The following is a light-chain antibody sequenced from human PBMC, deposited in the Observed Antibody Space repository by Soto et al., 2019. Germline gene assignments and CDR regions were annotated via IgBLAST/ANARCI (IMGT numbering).Light chain of an antibody. V-gene: IGLV3-9*01. CDR1: NIGSKN. J-gene: IGLJ3*02. CDR3: QVWDRSTAAWV. Sequence: SYELTQPLSVSVALGQTARITCGGNNIGSKNVHWYQHKPGQAPVLVIYRDVNRPSGIPERFSGSNSGNTATLTISRAQAGDEADYYCQVWDRSTAAWVFGGGTKLTVL. CDR2: RDV.